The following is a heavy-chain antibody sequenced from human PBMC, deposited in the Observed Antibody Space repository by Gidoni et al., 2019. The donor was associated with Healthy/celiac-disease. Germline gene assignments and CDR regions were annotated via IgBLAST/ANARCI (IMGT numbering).Heavy chain of an antibody. J-gene: IGHJ4*02. V-gene: IGHV3-7*03. Sequence: EVQLVESGGGLVQPGGSLRLSCAASGFTFSSYWMSWVRQAPGKGLEWVANIKQDGSEKYYVDSVKGRFTISRDNAKNSLYLQMNSLRAEDTAVYYCARDSLYDYVWGSYLYFDYWGQGTLVTVSS. CDR3: ARDSLYDYVWGSYLYFDY. CDR1: GFTFSSYW. CDR2: IKQDGSEK. D-gene: IGHD3-16*02.